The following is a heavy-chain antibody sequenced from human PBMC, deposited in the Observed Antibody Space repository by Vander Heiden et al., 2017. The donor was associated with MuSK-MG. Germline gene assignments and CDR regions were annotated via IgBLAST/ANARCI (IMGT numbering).Heavy chain of an antibody. V-gene: IGHV1-69*10. J-gene: IGHJ6*03. Sequence: KKPWSSVTVSCKASGGTFSSYAISWVRQAPGQGLEWMGGIIPILGIANYAQKFQGRVTITADKSTSTAYMELSSLRSEDTAVYYCARDPLLPDSRYYYYMDVWGKGTTVTVSS. CDR3: ARDPLLPDSRYYYYMDV. CDR1: GGTFSSYA. CDR2: IIPILGIA.